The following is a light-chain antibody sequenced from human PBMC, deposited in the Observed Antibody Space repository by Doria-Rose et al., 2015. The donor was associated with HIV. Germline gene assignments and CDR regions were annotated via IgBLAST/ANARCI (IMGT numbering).Light chain of an antibody. Sequence: DIQVTQSPESLGMSLGERATLNCKSNQSLLYTSKNYLAWYQQKPGQPPKLSIYWASTRQSGVPAQFSGSGSGTDFTLTISSLEAEDVAVYYCQQYYDTPSFGPGTTVDIK. CDR1: QSLLYTSKNY. V-gene: IGKV4-1*01. CDR2: WAS. J-gene: IGKJ3*01. CDR3: QQYYDTPS.